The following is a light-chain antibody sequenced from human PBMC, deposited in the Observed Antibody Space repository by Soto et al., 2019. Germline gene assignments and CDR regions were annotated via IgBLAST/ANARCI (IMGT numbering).Light chain of an antibody. V-gene: IGLV1-51*01. J-gene: IGLJ3*02. Sequence: QSVLTQPPSVSAAPGQKVTITCSRSSSNIGNNYVSWYQQLPGTAPKLLIYDNNKRPSGIPDRFSGSKSGTSATLGITGLQTGDEADYYCGTWDSSLSAWGFGGGTKLTVL. CDR1: SSNIGNNY. CDR3: GTWDSSLSAWG. CDR2: DNN.